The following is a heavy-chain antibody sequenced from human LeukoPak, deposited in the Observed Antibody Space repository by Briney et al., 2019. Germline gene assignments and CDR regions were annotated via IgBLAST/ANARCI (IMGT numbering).Heavy chain of an antibody. CDR3: ARSTYCTNGVCYPQPDY. Sequence: SETLPLTCTVSGGSISNYYWSWIRQPPGKGLEWIGYIYYSGSTNYNPSLKSRVTISVDTSKNQFSLKLSSVTAADTAVYYCARSTYCTNGVCYPQPDYWGQGTLVTVSS. J-gene: IGHJ4*02. CDR1: GGSISNYY. V-gene: IGHV4-59*01. D-gene: IGHD2-8*01. CDR2: IYYSGST.